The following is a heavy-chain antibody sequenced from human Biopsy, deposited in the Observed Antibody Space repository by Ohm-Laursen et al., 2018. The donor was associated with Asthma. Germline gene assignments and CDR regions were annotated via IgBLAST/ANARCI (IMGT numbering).Heavy chain of an antibody. Sequence: ASVKVSCKSPGGTFSNFAISWVRQAPGQGLEWLGGIMTVFGTTNYAQKVQGRVTITADESTSTAYMEVTSLRSEDTAIYYCARCQVGYSSGWSLLLKKIYYSGMDVWGQGTAVTVSS. J-gene: IGHJ6*02. CDR2: IMTVFGTT. D-gene: IGHD6-19*01. V-gene: IGHV1-69*13. CDR1: GGTFSNFA. CDR3: ARCQVGYSSGWSLLLKKIYYSGMDV.